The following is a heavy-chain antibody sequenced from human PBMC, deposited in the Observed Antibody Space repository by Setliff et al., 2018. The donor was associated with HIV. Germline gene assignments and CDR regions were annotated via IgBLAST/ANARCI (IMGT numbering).Heavy chain of an antibody. J-gene: IGHJ4*02. D-gene: IGHD5-18*01. CDR3: AREGKTALVTKYFDY. CDR2: IQTTGST. CDR1: GDSISNYL. V-gene: IGHV4-4*09. Sequence: PSETLSLTCTVSGDSISNYLWSWIRQSPGKRLEWIGYIQTTGSTNYNPSPKSRVTMSVDTSKNQFSLKLSSVTAADTAVYYCAREGKTALVTKYFDYWGQGTLVTVSS.